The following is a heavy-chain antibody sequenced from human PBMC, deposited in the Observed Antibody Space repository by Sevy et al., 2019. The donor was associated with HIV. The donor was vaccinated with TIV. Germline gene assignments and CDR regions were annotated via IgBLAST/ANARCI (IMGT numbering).Heavy chain of an antibody. CDR1: GFTVSSSY. V-gene: IGHV3-53*01. J-gene: IGHJ4*02. CDR3: AGDSSSASLSSFDF. CDR2: IYTGGTT. D-gene: IGHD6-19*01. Sequence: GGSLRLSCAASGFTVSSSYMIWVRQAPGKGLEWVSVIYTGGTTYYADSVKGRFTISRDNSNNTLYLQMNSLRADDTTVYYCAGDSSSASLSSFDFWGQGTLVTVSS.